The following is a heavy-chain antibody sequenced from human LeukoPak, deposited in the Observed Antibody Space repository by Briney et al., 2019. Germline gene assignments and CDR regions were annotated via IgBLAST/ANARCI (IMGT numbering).Heavy chain of an antibody. V-gene: IGHV3-74*01. D-gene: IGHD2/OR15-2a*01. CDR3: ARVYSYGTVDY. J-gene: IGHJ4*02. Sequence: GGSLRLSCAASGFTFSSYWMDWLRQAQGEGLVRVSHIDSDGSTTNYADSVKGRFTISRDNAKNTLYLQMSSLRAEDTAMYYCARVYSYGTVDYWGQGTLVTVSS. CDR1: GFTFSSYW. CDR2: IDSDGSTT.